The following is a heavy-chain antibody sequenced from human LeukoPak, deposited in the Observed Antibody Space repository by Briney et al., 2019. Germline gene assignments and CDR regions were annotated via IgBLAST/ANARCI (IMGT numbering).Heavy chain of an antibody. J-gene: IGHJ4*02. CDR2: IKQDGSEK. Sequence: GRSLRLSCAASGFTFSSYRMNWVRQAPGKGLEWVANIKQDGSEKDYVDSVKGRFTISRDNAKNSLYLQMNSLRAEDTAVYYCARTRDLRYYFDYWGQGTLVTVSS. D-gene: IGHD3-3*01. CDR3: ARTRDLRYYFDY. V-gene: IGHV3-7*03. CDR1: GFTFSSYR.